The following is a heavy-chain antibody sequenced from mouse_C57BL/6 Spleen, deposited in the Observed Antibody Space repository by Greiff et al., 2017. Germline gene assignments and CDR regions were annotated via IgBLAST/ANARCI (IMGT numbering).Heavy chain of an antibody. CDR2: IDPSDSET. CDR3: ARSDYSNGFAY. J-gene: IGHJ3*01. V-gene: IGHV1-52*01. CDR1: GYTFTSYW. D-gene: IGHD2-5*01. Sequence: QVQLQQPGAELVRPGSSVKLSCKASGYTFTSYWMHWVKQMPIQGLEWIGNIDPSDSETHYNQKFKDKATLTVDKSSSTAYMQLSSLTSEDSAVYYCARSDYSNGFAYWGQGTLVTVSA.